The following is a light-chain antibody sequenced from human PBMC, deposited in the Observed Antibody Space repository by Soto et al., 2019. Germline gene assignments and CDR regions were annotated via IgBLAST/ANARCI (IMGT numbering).Light chain of an antibody. CDR1: QSIGSW. CDR3: QQYDSYPWT. V-gene: IGKV1-5*03. J-gene: IGKJ1*01. Sequence: DIQMTQSPSTLSGSIGDRVTITCRASQSIGSWLAWYQQKPGKAPKLVIYKASKLEGGGPSRFSGSGSGTEFTLTISSLQPDDFATYHCQQYDSYPWTFGQGPKVDVK. CDR2: KAS.